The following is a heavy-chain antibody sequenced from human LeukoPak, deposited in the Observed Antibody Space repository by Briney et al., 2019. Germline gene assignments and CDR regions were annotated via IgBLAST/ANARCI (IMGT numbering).Heavy chain of an antibody. D-gene: IGHD3-22*01. V-gene: IGHV1-18*01. Sequence: ASVKVSCKASGYTFTSYGISWVRQAPGQGLEWMGWISAYNGNTNYAQKLQGRVTMTTDTSTSTAYMELRSLRSDDTAVYYCATVYSYDSSAYYRLDYWGQGTLVTVSS. CDR1: GYTFTSYG. CDR2: ISAYNGNT. J-gene: IGHJ4*02. CDR3: ATVYSYDSSAYYRLDY.